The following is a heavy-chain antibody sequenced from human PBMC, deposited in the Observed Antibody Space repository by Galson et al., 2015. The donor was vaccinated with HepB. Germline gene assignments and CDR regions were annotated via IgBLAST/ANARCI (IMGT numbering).Heavy chain of an antibody. CDR3: ARAEGDYVWGRIYYGMDV. CDR2: IIPIFGTA. D-gene: IGHD3-16*01. V-gene: IGHV1-69*13. Sequence: SVKVSCKASGGTFSSYAISWVRQAPGQGLEWMGGIIPIFGTANYAQKFQGRVTITADESTSTAYMELSSLRSEDTAVYYCARAEGDYVWGRIYYGMDVWGQGTTVTVSS. CDR1: GGTFSSYA. J-gene: IGHJ6*02.